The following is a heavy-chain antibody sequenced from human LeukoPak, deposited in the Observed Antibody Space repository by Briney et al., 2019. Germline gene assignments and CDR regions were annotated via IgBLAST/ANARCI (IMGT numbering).Heavy chain of an antibody. D-gene: IGHD3-22*01. CDR2: SSAYNGNT. J-gene: IGHJ6*02. CDR3: ARDSGIYDSSGYYYYYYGMDV. Sequence: GASVKVSCKASGYTFTSYGISWVRQAPGQGLEWMGWSSAYNGNTNYAQKLQGRVTMTTDTSTSTAYMELRSLRSDDTAVYYCARDSGIYDSSGYYYYYYGMDVWGQGTTVTVSS. V-gene: IGHV1-18*01. CDR1: GYTFTSYG.